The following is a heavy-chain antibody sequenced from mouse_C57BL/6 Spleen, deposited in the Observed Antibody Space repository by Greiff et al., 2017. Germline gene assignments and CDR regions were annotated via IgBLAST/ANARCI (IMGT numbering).Heavy chain of an antibody. Sequence: VQLQQSGAELVKPGASVKLSCKASGYTFTSYWMHWVKQRPGRGLEWIGRIDPNSGGTKYNEKFKSKATLTVDKPSSTAYMQLSSLTSEDSAVYYCARMTGDSSGVFDYWGQGTTLTVSS. D-gene: IGHD3-2*02. CDR3: ARMTGDSSGVFDY. CDR2: IDPNSGGT. CDR1: GYTFTSYW. J-gene: IGHJ2*01. V-gene: IGHV1-72*01.